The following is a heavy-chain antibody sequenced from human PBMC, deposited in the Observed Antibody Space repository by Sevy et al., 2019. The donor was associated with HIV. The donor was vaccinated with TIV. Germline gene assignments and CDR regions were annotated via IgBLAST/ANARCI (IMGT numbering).Heavy chain of an antibody. CDR1: GFTFSGYT. V-gene: IGHV3-30-3*01. J-gene: IGHJ3*01. CDR3: ARGGWDIVVVPPAFDL. D-gene: IGHD2-2*01. CDR2: ISFDGSNK. Sequence: GGSLRLSCAASGFTFSGYTLHWVRQAPGKGLEWVAVISFDGSNKYYVDSVKGRFTISRDNSKNTLYLQMNSLRPEDTAVYYCARGGWDIVVVPPAFDLWGQGTMVTVSS.